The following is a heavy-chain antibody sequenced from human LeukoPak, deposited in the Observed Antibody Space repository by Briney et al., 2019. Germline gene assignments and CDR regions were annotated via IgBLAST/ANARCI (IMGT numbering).Heavy chain of an antibody. V-gene: IGHV3-53*01. Sequence: GGSLRLSCTVSGFTVSSNSMSWVRQAPGKGLEWVSFIYSAGSTHYSDSVKGRFTISIDNSKNTLYLQMNSLIAEDTAVYYCAKNVQLLFYYYYYMDVWGKGTTVTVSS. J-gene: IGHJ6*03. CDR1: GFTVSSNS. CDR3: AKNVQLLFYYYYYMDV. CDR2: IYSAGST. D-gene: IGHD2-2*01.